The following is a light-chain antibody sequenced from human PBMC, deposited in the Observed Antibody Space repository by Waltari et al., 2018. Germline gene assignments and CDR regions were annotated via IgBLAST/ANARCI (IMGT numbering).Light chain of an antibody. V-gene: IGLV2-11*01. J-gene: IGLJ3*02. CDR1: SSDVGGYDY. Sequence: QSALTQSRSVSGSPGQSVTISCTVTSSDVGGYDYVSWYQQHPGKAPKLVIYAVYKRPSGVPDRFAASKSGNTASLTISGLQADDEADYYCCAYAYTYWVFGGGTKVTVL. CDR3: CAYAYTYWV. CDR2: AVY.